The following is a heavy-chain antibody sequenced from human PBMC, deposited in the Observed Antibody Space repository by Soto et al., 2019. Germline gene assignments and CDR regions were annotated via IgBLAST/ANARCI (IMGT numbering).Heavy chain of an antibody. V-gene: IGHV3-53*01. J-gene: IGHJ4*02. CDR3: ARHPNCGYFDWLPVDY. CDR2: IYSGGST. CDR1: GFIVSSNY. D-gene: IGHD3-9*01. Sequence: GGALRLSCAASGFIVSSNYMSWVRQAPWKGLEWVSVIYSGGSTYYADSVKGRFTISRDNSKNTLYLQMNSLRAEDTAVYYCARHPNCGYFDWLPVDYWGQGTLVTVSS.